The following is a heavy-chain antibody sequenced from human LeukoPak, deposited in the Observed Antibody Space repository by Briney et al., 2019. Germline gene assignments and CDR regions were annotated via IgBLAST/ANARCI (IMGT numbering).Heavy chain of an antibody. CDR1: GFTFSDYS. D-gene: IGHD1-26*01. CDR3: ARVSGSYDYYYYMDV. V-gene: IGHV3-48*04. Sequence: GGSLRLSCVASGFTFSDYSMNWVRQAPGKGLECLSYITTDSKTTWYTDSVKGRFTISRDNAKNSLYLQMSSLRAEDTAVYYCARVSGSYDYYYYMDVWGKGTTVTVSS. J-gene: IGHJ6*03. CDR2: ITTDSKTT.